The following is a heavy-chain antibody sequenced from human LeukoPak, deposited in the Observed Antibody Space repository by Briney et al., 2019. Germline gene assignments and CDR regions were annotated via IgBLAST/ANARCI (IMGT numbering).Heavy chain of an antibody. V-gene: IGHV4-59*01. Sequence: SETLSLTCTVSGGSISSYCWSWIRQPPGKGLEWIGYIYYSGSTNYNPSLKSRVTISVDTSKNQFSLKLSSVTAADTAVYYCARQSSGWYNYWGQGTLVTVSS. J-gene: IGHJ4*02. D-gene: IGHD6-19*01. CDR3: ARQSSGWYNY. CDR1: GGSISSYC. CDR2: IYYSGST.